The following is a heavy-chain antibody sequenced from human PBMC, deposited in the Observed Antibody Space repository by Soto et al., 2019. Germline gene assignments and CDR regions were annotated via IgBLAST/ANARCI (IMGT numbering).Heavy chain of an antibody. D-gene: IGHD3-22*01. CDR1: GLTFSNYA. V-gene: IGHV3-30-3*01. J-gene: IGHJ5*02. Sequence: GGSLRLSCAASGLTFSNYAMHWVRQAPGKGLEWVAVISSDGNKKYHADSVRGRFTIARDNSLYLQMSSLRVEDTAVYYCARGYYYDGSGHYYNWFDAWGQGTPVTVSS. CDR2: ISSDGNKK. CDR3: ARGYYYDGSGHYYNWFDA.